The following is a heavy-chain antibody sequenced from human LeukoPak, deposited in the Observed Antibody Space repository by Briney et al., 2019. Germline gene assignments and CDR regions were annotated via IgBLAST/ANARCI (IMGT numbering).Heavy chain of an antibody. CDR2: ISWNSGSI. CDR1: GFTFDGYA. J-gene: IGHJ6*02. D-gene: IGHD3-9*01. CDR3: AKDIGSDDILTGYYGMDV. V-gene: IGHV3-9*01. Sequence: GGSLRLSCAASGFTFDGYAMHWVRQAPGKGLEWVSGISWNSGSIGYADSVKGRFTISRDNAKNSLYLQMNSLRAEDTALYYCAKDIGSDDILTGYYGMDVWGQGTTVTVSS.